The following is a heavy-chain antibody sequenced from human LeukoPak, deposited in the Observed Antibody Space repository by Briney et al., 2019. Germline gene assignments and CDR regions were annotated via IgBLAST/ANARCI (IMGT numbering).Heavy chain of an antibody. CDR2: INHSGTT. Sequence: SETLSLTCVVYGGSFSGYYWSWIRQPPGKGLEWIGEINHSGTTNYNPSLKSRVTISVDTSKNQSSLKLTSVTAADTAVYYCARGGLANYFDYWGQGTLVPVSS. CDR1: GGSFSGYY. CDR3: ARGGLANYFDY. J-gene: IGHJ4*02. V-gene: IGHV4-34*01. D-gene: IGHD3/OR15-3a*01.